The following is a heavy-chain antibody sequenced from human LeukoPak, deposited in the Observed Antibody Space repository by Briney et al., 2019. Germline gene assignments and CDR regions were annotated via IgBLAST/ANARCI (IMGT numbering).Heavy chain of an antibody. CDR3: AREISRTGAFDI. CDR1: GFTVSSNY. Sequence: GGSLRLSCAASGFTVSSNYMSWVRQTPGKGLEWVSVIYSGGSTYYADSVKGRFTISRDNSKNTLYLQMNSLRAEDTAVYYCAREISRTGAFDIWGQGTMVTVSS. J-gene: IGHJ3*02. CDR2: IYSGGST. V-gene: IGHV3-53*05. D-gene: IGHD3-3*02.